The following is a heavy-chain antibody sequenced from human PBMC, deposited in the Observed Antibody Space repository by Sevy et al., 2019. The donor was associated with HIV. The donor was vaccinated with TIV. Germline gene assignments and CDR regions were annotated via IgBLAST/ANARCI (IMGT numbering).Heavy chain of an antibody. J-gene: IGHJ4*02. V-gene: IGHV3-23*01. D-gene: IGHD1-26*01. Sequence: GGSLRLSCAASGFPFSSFAMSWVRHIPGKGLEWVSTINGDGGSAYYADSVKGRFTLSRDNSNNTVFLQMIRLRDEDTAVYYCARPTPRIAPSSAAFFDYWGQGTLVTVSS. CDR2: INGDGGSA. CDR3: ARPTPRIAPSSAAFFDY. CDR1: GFPFSSFA.